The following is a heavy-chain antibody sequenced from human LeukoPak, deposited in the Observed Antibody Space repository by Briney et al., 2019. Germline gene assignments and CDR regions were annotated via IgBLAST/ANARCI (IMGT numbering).Heavy chain of an antibody. D-gene: IGHD1-26*01. J-gene: IGHJ4*02. CDR1: GYTFSNYG. Sequence: RASVKVSCKTSGYTFSNYGMSWVRQAPGQGLEWMGWISAKNGNTDYAQKFQGRFTMTADRSTSTAYMELRSLRSDDTAVYYCVRRIVGGHLGDYWGQGTLVTVSS. V-gene: IGHV1-18*01. CDR3: VRRIVGGHLGDY. CDR2: ISAKNGNT.